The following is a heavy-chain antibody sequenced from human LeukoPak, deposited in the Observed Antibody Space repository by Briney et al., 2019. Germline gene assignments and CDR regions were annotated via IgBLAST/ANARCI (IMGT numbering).Heavy chain of an antibody. CDR1: GFTFSSYA. V-gene: IGHV3-7*01. CDR3: ARGRGHYSNYRSPPRARGYYMDV. J-gene: IGHJ6*03. D-gene: IGHD4-11*01. Sequence: GGSLRLSCAAPGFTFSSYAMSWVRQAPGKGLEWVANINQDGSERYSVDSAKGRFTIPRDNAKNSLYLQMNSLRAEDTAVYYCARGRGHYSNYRSPPRARGYYMDVWGKGTTVTVSS. CDR2: INQDGSER.